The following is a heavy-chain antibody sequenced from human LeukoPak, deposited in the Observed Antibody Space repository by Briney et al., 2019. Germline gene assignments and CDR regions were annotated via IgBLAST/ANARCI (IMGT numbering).Heavy chain of an antibody. V-gene: IGHV4-4*07. J-gene: IGHJ6*02. CDR2: IYTSGSA. CDR1: GGSISSYY. D-gene: IGHD5-18*01. CDR3: ARLQRMTAMVKYYYGMDV. Sequence: SETLSLTCTVSGGSISSYYWSWIRQPAGKGLEWIGRIYTSGSANYNPSLKSRVTMSVDTSKNQFSLKLSSVTAADTAMYYCARLQRMTAMVKYYYGMDVWGQGTTVTVSS.